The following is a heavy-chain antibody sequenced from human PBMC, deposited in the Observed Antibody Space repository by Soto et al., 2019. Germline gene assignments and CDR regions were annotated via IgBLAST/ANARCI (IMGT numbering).Heavy chain of an antibody. D-gene: IGHD6-13*01. CDR2: IRSKPYGGTA. Sequence: GGSLRLSCTASGFTSDDYAMTWVRQAPGQGLEWVGFIRSKPYGGTAEYAASVKGRFTISRDNSKGIAYLQMNSLKTEDTAVYYCNAFSSSWSSQFDYWGLGTVVTVSS. CDR1: GFTSDDYA. CDR3: NAFSSSWSSQFDY. J-gene: IGHJ4*02. V-gene: IGHV3-49*04.